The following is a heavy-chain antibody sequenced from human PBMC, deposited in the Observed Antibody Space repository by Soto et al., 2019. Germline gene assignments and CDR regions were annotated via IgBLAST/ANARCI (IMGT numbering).Heavy chain of an antibody. V-gene: IGHV3-30-3*01. J-gene: IGHJ6*02. CDR1: GFTFSSYA. Sequence: QVQLVESGGGVVQPGRSLRLSCAASGFTFSSYAMHWVRQAPGTGLEWVAITSYDGSNKYYADSVKGRFTISRDNSKNPLYVQMNSLRAEDTAVYYCARVDSSSPNYYYYAMDVWGQGTTVTVSS. D-gene: IGHD6-6*01. CDR2: TSYDGSNK. CDR3: ARVDSSSPNYYYYAMDV.